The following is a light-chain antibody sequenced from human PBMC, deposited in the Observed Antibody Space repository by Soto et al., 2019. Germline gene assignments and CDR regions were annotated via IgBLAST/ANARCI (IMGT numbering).Light chain of an antibody. V-gene: IGKV1-39*01. Sequence: DIQMTQSPSSLSASVGDRFTITCRASQSISSNLNWYQQKPGKAPKXXIYAASNLQSGVPSTFSGSGSGTDFTLTISSLKHEDFATYYCQQSHSIPWTFGQGTKVDIK. CDR1: QSISSN. J-gene: IGKJ1*01. CDR2: AAS. CDR3: QQSHSIPWT.